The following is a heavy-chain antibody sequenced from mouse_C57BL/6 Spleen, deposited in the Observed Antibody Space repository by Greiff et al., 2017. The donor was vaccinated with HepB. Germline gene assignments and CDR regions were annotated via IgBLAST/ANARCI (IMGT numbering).Heavy chain of an antibody. CDR3: AREGDYYSNPFDY. CDR2: IYPGDGDT. CDR1: GYAFSSYW. V-gene: IGHV1-80*01. D-gene: IGHD2-5*01. J-gene: IGHJ2*01. Sequence: VQLQQSGAELVKPGASVKISCKASGYAFSSYWMNWVKQRPGKGLEWIGQIYPGDGDTNYNGKFKGKATLTADKSSSTAYMQLSSLTSEDSAVYFCAREGDYYSNPFDYWGQGTTLTVSS.